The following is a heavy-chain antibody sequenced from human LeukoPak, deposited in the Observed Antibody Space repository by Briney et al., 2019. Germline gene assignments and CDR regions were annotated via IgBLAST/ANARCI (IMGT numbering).Heavy chain of an antibody. Sequence: PGGSLRLTCAASGFTFSSYAMSWVRQAPGKGLEWVSAISGSGGSTYYADSVKGRFTISRDNSKNTLYLQMNSLRAEDTAVYYCAKGRGAALSRPLPPDAFDIWGQGTMVTVSS. V-gene: IGHV3-23*01. CDR1: GFTFSSYA. CDR2: ISGSGGST. D-gene: IGHD1-26*01. J-gene: IGHJ3*02. CDR3: AKGRGAALSRPLPPDAFDI.